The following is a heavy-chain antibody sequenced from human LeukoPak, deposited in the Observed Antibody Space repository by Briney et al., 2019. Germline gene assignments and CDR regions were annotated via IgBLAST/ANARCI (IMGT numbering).Heavy chain of an antibody. D-gene: IGHD3-10*01. CDR3: ARGYYGSGRVDY. V-gene: IGHV1-8*01. CDR1: GYTFTSYD. CDR2: MNPNSGNT. Sequence: ASVKVSCKASGYTFTSYDINWVRQATGQGLEWMGWMNPNSGNTGYAQKFQGRVTMTRDTSISTAYMELSSLRSEDTAVYYCARGYYGSGRVDYWGQGTLVTVSS. J-gene: IGHJ4*02.